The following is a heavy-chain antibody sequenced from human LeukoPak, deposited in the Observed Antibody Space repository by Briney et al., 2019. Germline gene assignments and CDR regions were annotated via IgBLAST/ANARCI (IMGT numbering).Heavy chain of an antibody. CDR2: INPSGGST. V-gene: IGHV1-46*01. Sequence: ASVKVSCKASGYTFTSYYMHWVRQAPGQGLEWMGIINPSGGSTSYAQKFQGRVTISVDTSKNQFSLKLSSVTAADTAVYYCAREGRGYSYGYVDYWGQGTLVTVSS. CDR1: GYTFTSYY. D-gene: IGHD5-18*01. CDR3: AREGRGYSYGYVDY. J-gene: IGHJ4*02.